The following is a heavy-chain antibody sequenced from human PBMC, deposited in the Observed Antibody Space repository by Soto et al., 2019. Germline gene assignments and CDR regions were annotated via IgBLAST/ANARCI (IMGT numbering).Heavy chain of an antibody. CDR1: GGSISSGGYY. J-gene: IGHJ3*02. D-gene: IGHD4-17*01. CDR2: IYYSGST. Sequence: QVQLQESGPGLVKPSQTLSLTCTVSGGSISSGGYYWSWIRQHPGKGLEWIGYIYYSGSTYYNPSLKSRVTISIDTSKNQFSLKLSSVTVADTVVYYCARDMMTTVTTRAFDIWGQGTMVTVSS. CDR3: ARDMMTTVTTRAFDI. V-gene: IGHV4-31*03.